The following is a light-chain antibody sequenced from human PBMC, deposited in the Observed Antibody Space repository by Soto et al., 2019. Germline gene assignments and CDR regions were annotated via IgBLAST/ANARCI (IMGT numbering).Light chain of an antibody. J-gene: IGKJ4*01. V-gene: IGKV1-9*01. Sequence: DIQLTQSPSFLSASVGDRVTITCRASQGISSYLVWYQQKPGKAPKLLIYEASTLQSGVPSRFSGSGSGTEFTLTISSLQPEDFATYYCQHFNSYPLTFGGGTKVDI. CDR3: QHFNSYPLT. CDR1: QGISSY. CDR2: EAS.